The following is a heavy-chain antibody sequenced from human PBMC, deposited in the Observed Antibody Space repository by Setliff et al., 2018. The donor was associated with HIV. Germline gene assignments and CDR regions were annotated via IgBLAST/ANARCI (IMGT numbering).Heavy chain of an antibody. J-gene: IGHJ4*02. CDR1: GYSLSKCG. CDR2: ISAYNGNT. CDR3: ARGGLQVAFIIPDY. Sequence: ASVKVSCKASGYSLSKCGISWVRQAPGQGVEWRGWISAYNGNTNYAQKLQGSVTMTTDTSANTAYMELTSLRFAETAIYYSARGGLQVAFIIPDYWGQGTLVTVSS. V-gene: IGHV1-18*01. D-gene: IGHD3-10*01.